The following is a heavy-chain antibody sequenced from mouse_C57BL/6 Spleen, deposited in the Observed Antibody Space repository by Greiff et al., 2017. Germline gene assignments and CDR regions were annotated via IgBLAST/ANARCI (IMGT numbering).Heavy chain of an antibody. CDR3: TADGYSRGY. CDR2: IHPENGDT. CDR1: GFTFKDDC. Sequence: EVQLQQSGAELVRPGASVKLSCTASGFTFKDDCMHWVKQRPEPGLEWIGLIHPENGDTKYAAQFQGKATITADTSSNTAYLQLSSLTSEDAAVYYCTADGYSRGYWGQGTTLTVSS. D-gene: IGHD2-3*01. V-gene: IGHV14-4*01. J-gene: IGHJ2*01.